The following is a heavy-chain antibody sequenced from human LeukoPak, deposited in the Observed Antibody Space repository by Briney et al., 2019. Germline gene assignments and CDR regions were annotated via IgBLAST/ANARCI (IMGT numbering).Heavy chain of an antibody. V-gene: IGHV3-74*01. CDR2: INDDGSST. CDR1: GFTFRTSW. Sequence: GGSLRLSCAASGFTFRTSWMHWLRQAPGKGLVWVSRINDDGSSTTCADSVKGRFTISRDNAKSTLYLQMNSLRAEDTAVYYCARGLGSPTDYWGQGTLVTVSS. D-gene: IGHD1-26*01. CDR3: ARGLGSPTDY. J-gene: IGHJ4*02.